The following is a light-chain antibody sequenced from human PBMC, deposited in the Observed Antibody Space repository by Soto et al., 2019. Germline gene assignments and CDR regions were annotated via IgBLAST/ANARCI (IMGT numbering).Light chain of an antibody. CDR1: QSISSY. V-gene: IGKV1-39*01. Sequence: EIQVTLSQYSLSASVGDRVTITCRASQSISSYLNWYQQKPGKAPKLLIYAASSLQSGVPSRFSGSGSGTDFTLTISSLQPEDFTTYYCQQTYSTPITFAQVTILDIK. CDR3: QQTYSTPIT. CDR2: AAS. J-gene: IGKJ5*01.